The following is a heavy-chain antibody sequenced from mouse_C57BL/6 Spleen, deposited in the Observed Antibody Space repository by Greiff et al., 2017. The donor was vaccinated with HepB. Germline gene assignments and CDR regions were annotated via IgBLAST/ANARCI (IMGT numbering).Heavy chain of an antibody. J-gene: IGHJ3*01. CDR1: GYTFTSYW. D-gene: IGHD2-4*01. V-gene: IGHV1-64*01. CDR2: IHPNSGST. Sequence: QVQLQQSGAELVKPGASVKLSCKASGYTFTSYWMHWVKQRPGQGLEWIGMIHPNSGSTNYNEKFKSKATLTVDKSSSTAYMQLSSLTSEDSAVYYCANDDYDGGFAYWGQGTLVTVSA. CDR3: ANDDYDGGFAY.